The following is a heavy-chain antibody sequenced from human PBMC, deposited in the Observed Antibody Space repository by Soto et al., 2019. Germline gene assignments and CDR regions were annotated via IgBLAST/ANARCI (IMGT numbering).Heavy chain of an antibody. V-gene: IGHV3-7*01. J-gene: IGHJ6*02. CDR3: ARASPGMDV. Sequence: PGGSLRLSCAGSQFTFSNYWMNWVRQAPGKGLEWVANINQDVSEKYYVDSVKGRFTISRDIAKNSLFLQMNSLRADDTAAYYCARASPGMDVWGQGTRGTVS. CDR2: INQDVSEK. CDR1: QFTFSNYW.